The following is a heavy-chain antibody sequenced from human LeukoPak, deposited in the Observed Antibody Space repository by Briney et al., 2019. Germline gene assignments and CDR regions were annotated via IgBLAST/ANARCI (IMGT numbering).Heavy chain of an antibody. CDR2: ISTYNANT. Sequence: ASVKVSCKTSGYTFTSYGVAWVRQAPGQGPEWMGWISTYNANTNYAQKLQGRVTMTTDTSTSTAYMELRSLRSDDTAVYYCARGAYGDYVPYYFDYWGQGTLVTVSS. CDR3: ARGAYGDYVPYYFDY. J-gene: IGHJ4*02. CDR1: GYTFTSYG. D-gene: IGHD4-17*01. V-gene: IGHV1-18*01.